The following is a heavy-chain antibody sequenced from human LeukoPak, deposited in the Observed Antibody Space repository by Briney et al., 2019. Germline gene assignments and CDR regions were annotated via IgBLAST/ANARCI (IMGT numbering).Heavy chain of an antibody. J-gene: IGHJ4*02. CDR3: ARETYSATYKYYFDH. CDR1: GGSISSGGYY. Sequence: SETLSLTCTVSGGSISSGGYYWSWIRQHPGKGLEWIGYIYYSGSTYYNPSLKSRVTISVDTSKNQFSLKLSSVTAADTAVYYCARETYSATYKYYFDHWGQGTLVTVSS. CDR2: IYYSGST. V-gene: IGHV4-31*03. D-gene: IGHD6-25*01.